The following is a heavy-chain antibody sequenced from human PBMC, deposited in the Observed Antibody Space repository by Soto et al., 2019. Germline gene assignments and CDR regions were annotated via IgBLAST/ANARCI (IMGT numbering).Heavy chain of an antibody. D-gene: IGHD3-22*01. CDR3: AKVISGYYYFDY. Sequence: GGSLRLSCAASGFTFSSYAMSWVRQAPGKGLEWVSAISGSGGSTYYADSVKGRFTISRDNSKNTLYLQMNSLRDEDTAVYYCAKVISGYYYFDYWGQGTLVTVSS. CDR2: ISGSGGST. CDR1: GFTFSSYA. V-gene: IGHV3-23*01. J-gene: IGHJ4*02.